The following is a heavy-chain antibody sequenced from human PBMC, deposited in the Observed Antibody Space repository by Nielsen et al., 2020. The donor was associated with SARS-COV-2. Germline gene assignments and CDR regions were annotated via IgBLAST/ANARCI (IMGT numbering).Heavy chain of an antibody. Sequence: WIRQPPGKGLEWIGYIYYSGSTNYNPSLKSRVTISVDTSKNQFSLKLSSVTAADTAVYYCARGLGYCSSTSRYADYYGMDVWGQGTTVTVSS. CDR2: IYYSGST. J-gene: IGHJ6*02. D-gene: IGHD2-2*01. CDR3: ARGLGYCSSTSRYADYYGMDV. V-gene: IGHV4-59*01.